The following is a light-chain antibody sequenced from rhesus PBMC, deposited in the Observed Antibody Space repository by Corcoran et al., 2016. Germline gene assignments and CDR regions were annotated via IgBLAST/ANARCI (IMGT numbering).Light chain of an antibody. J-gene: IGKJ3*01. CDR3: LQYSNSPFT. CDR1: QSISSW. CDR2: KAS. V-gene: IGKV1-22*01. Sequence: DIQMTQSPSSLSASVGDTVTITCRASQSISSWLDWYQQKPGKAPKLLIYKASSLHSGVPSRFRGSGFGTDCTLTISSLQPEDFATYYCLQYSNSPFTFGPGTKLDI.